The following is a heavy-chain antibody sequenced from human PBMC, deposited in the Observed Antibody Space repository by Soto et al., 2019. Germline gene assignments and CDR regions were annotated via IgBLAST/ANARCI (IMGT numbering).Heavy chain of an antibody. CDR1: GFTFSSYG. CDR2: ISYDGSNK. CDR3: ARGSMIVGTRYFDY. D-gene: IGHD3-22*01. Sequence: SLRLSCAASGFTFSSYGMHWVRQAPGKGLEWVAVISYDGSNKYYADSVKGRFTISRDNSKNTLYLQMNSLRAEDTAVYYCARGSMIVGTRYFDYWGQGTLVTVSS. V-gene: IGHV3-30*03. J-gene: IGHJ4*02.